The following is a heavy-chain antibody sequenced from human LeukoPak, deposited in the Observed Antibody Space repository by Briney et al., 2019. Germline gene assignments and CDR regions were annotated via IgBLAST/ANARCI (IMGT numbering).Heavy chain of an antibody. CDR3: AREIRRPGRYFQH. J-gene: IGHJ1*01. Sequence: SETLSLTCAVYGGSFSGYYWSWIRQPLGKGLEWIGEINHSGSTNYNPSLKSRVTISVDTSKNQFSLKLSSVTAADTAVYYCAREIRRPGRYFQHWGQGTLVTVSS. CDR2: INHSGST. D-gene: IGHD1-14*01. V-gene: IGHV4-34*01. CDR1: GGSFSGYY.